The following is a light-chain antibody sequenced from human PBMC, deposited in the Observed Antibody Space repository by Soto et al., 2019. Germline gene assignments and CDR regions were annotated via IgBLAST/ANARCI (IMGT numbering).Light chain of an antibody. V-gene: IGLV2-14*03. CDR1: SSDVGGYNF. J-gene: IGLJ1*01. Sequence: QSVLTQPASVSGSPGQSVTISCAGTSSDVGGYNFVSWYQQHPGKAPQLMIYDVSSRPSGVSNRFSGSKSGTTASLTISGLQAEDEADYYCSSYTSSYTYVFGTGTKVTVL. CDR3: SSYTSSYTYV. CDR2: DVS.